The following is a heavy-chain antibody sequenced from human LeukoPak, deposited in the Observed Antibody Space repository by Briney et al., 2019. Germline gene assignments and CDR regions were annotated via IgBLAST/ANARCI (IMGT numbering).Heavy chain of an antibody. V-gene: IGHV3-33*01. CDR1: GFTFSSYG. CDR3: ARGLPLNWNDPHY. Sequence: PGGSLRLSCAASGFTFSSYGMHWVRQAPGKGLEWVAVIWYDGSNKYYADSVKSRFTISRDNSKNTLYLQMNSLRAEDTAVYYCARGLPLNWNDPHYWGQGTLVTVSS. D-gene: IGHD1-1*01. J-gene: IGHJ4*02. CDR2: IWYDGSNK.